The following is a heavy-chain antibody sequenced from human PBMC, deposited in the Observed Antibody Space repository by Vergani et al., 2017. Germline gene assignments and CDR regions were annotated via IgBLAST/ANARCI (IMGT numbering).Heavy chain of an antibody. CDR2: IYTSGST. J-gene: IGHJ5*02. CDR3: ARDRGYSGYDYGGWFDP. D-gene: IGHD5-12*01. Sequence: QVQLQESGPGLVKPSQTLSLTCPVSGGSISSGSYYWSWIRQPAGKGLEWIGRIYTSGSTNYNPSLKSRVTISVDTSKNQFSLKLSSVTAADTAVYYCARDRGYSGYDYGGWFDPWGQGTLVTVSS. CDR1: GGSISSGSYY. V-gene: IGHV4-61*02.